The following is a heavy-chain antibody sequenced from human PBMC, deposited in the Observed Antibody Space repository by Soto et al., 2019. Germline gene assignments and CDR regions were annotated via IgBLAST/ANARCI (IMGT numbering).Heavy chain of an antibody. V-gene: IGHV2-5*01. Sequence: SGPTLVNPTQTLTLTCTFSGFSLSTSGVGVGWIRQPPGKALEWLALIYWNDDKRYSPSLKSRLTITKDTSKNQVVLTMTNIDPVDTATYYCAHRPFLGYSYGVSYFQHWGQGTLVTVSS. J-gene: IGHJ1*01. CDR2: IYWNDDK. CDR1: GFSLSTSGVG. D-gene: IGHD5-18*01. CDR3: AHRPFLGYSYGVSYFQH.